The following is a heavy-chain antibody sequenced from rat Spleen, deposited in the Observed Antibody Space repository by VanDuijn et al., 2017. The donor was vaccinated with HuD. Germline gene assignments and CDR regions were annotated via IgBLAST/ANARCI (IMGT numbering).Heavy chain of an antibody. Sequence: QVQLKESGPGLVQPSQTLSLTCTVSGFSLTSNGVSWVRQPPGKGLEWIAEISSGGSTYYNSALKSRLSISRDTSKSQVFLKMNSLQTEDTAIYFCTRDTRGFAYWAKALWSLSLQ. CDR1: GFSLTSNG. CDR3: TRDTRGFAY. CDR2: ISSGGST. V-gene: IGHV2S12*01. D-gene: IGHD2-1*01. J-gene: IGHJ3*01.